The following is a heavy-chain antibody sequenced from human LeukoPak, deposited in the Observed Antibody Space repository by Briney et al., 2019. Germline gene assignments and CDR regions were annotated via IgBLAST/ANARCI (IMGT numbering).Heavy chain of an antibody. D-gene: IGHD3-10*01. CDR1: GYRFTDYY. J-gene: IGHJ4*02. Sequence: SVTVSCKTSGYRFTDYYIHWVRQAPGQGLEWMGWIDPKSGGTNFAQKFQGGVTMTSDTSITTAYVELSSLRFDDTAVYFCARETTEGPGSRSRFDYRGQGTLVTVSS. CDR2: IDPKSGGT. CDR3: ARETTEGPGSRSRFDY. V-gene: IGHV1-2*02.